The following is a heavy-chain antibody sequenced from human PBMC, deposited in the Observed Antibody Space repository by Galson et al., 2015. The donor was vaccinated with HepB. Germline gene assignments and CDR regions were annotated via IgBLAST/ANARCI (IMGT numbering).Heavy chain of an antibody. Sequence: SLRLSCAASGVIFSDYSMNWVRQAPGKGLEWVSSISHTSDYIFYADSVKGRFTISRDNARNSLYLQMNSLGVDDTAVYYCARGYSAAPPADYWGQGTLVTVSS. D-gene: IGHD4-11*01. CDR2: ISHTSDYI. CDR1: GVIFSDYS. V-gene: IGHV3-21*01. CDR3: ARGYSAAPPADY. J-gene: IGHJ4*02.